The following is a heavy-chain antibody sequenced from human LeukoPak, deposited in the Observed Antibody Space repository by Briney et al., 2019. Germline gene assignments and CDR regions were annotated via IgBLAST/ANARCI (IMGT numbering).Heavy chain of an antibody. CDR2: IHYSGST. V-gene: IGHV4-59*01. D-gene: IGHD5-12*01. J-gene: IGHJ4*02. CDR3: ARGTKTGNTGYDWNY. CDR1: GASISPYY. Sequence: LETLSLTCSVSGASISPYYWSWMRRPPGRGLEWIGYIHYSGSTNYNPSLQSRVTISLDTSTKQFSLNLRSVTAADTGVYYCARGTKTGNTGYDWNYWGQGSLVTVSS.